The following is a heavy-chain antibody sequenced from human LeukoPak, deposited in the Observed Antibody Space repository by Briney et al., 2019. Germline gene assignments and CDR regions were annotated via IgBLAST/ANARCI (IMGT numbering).Heavy chain of an antibody. CDR2: ISGGGEST. CDR1: GFTFRSYE. D-gene: IGHD3-10*01. CDR3: ARGGYGHNMDV. V-gene: IGHV3-48*03. J-gene: IGHJ6*03. Sequence: GGSLRLSCAASGFTFRSYEMNWVRHAPGRGLEWVSHISGGGESTVYPDAVKGRFIISRDNTKNSLYLQMNSLRAEDTAVYYCARGGYGHNMDVWGEGTTVTVSS.